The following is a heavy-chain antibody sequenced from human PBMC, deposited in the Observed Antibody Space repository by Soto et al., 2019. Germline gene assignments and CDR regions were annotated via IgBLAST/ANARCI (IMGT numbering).Heavy chain of an antibody. D-gene: IGHD6-13*01. Sequence: QVQLVESGGGVVQPGRSLRLSCAASGFTFSSYGMHWVRQAPGKGLEWVAVISYDGSNKYYADSVKGRFTISRDNSKNTLYLQMNSLRAEDTAVYYCAKDLLGSWYRSAYGMDVWGQGTTVTVSS. V-gene: IGHV3-30*18. CDR1: GFTFSSYG. CDR2: ISYDGSNK. CDR3: AKDLLGSWYRSAYGMDV. J-gene: IGHJ6*02.